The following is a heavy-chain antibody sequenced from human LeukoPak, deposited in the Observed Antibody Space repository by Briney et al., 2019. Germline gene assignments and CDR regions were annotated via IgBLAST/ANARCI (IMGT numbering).Heavy chain of an antibody. D-gene: IGHD1-26*01. V-gene: IGHV3-48*03. CDR3: AREWYSMDV. CDR2: ISSGGSTI. J-gene: IGHJ6*03. Sequence: GRSLRLSCAASGFTFSSCEMNWVRQAPGKGLEWVSYISSGGSTIYYADSVKGRFTISRDNAKNSLYLQMNSLRAEDTAVYYCAREWYSMDVWGKGTTVTVSS. CDR1: GFTFSSCE.